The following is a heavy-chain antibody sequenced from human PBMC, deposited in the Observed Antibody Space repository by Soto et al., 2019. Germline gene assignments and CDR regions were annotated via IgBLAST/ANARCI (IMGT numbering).Heavy chain of an antibody. CDR2: INPSGGST. J-gene: IGHJ6*02. V-gene: IGHV1-46*01. CDR3: ARETSRRGSGSYYNATDYYYYGMDV. Sequence: ASVKVSCKASGYTFTSYYMHWVLQAPGQGLEWMGIINPSGGSTSYAQKFQGRVTMTRDTSTSTVYMELSSLRSEDTAVYYCARETSRRGSGSYYNATDYYYYGMDVWGQGTTVTVSS. D-gene: IGHD3-10*01. CDR1: GYTFTSYY.